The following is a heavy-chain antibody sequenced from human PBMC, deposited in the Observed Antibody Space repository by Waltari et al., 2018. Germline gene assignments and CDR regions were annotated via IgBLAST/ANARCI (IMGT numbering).Heavy chain of an antibody. D-gene: IGHD3-3*01. CDR1: GFPFSSYA. CDR3: AKGGSPFGVVNWFDP. J-gene: IGHJ5*02. Sequence: EVQLVESGGGLVQPGGSLRLSCAASGFPFSSYAMSWVRQAPGKGLELVSGISGRGVSTYYADSVKGRFTNSRDNSKSTLYLQMNSLRAEDTAVYYCAKGGSPFGVVNWFDPWGQGTLVTVSS. V-gene: IGHV3-23*04. CDR2: ISGRGVST.